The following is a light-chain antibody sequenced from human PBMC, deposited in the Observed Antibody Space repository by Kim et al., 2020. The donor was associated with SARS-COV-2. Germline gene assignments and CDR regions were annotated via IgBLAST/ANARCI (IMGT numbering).Light chain of an antibody. J-gene: IGLJ2*01. CDR2: HDT. CDR3: QAWDSSTVV. V-gene: IGLV3-1*01. CDR1: KLGDKY. Sequence: SYELTQPPSVSVSPGQTASITCSGDKLGDKYASWYQQKPGQSPVLVIYHDTKRPSGIPERFSGSNSGNTATLTISGTQAMDEADYYCQAWDSSTVVFGGGTQLTVL.